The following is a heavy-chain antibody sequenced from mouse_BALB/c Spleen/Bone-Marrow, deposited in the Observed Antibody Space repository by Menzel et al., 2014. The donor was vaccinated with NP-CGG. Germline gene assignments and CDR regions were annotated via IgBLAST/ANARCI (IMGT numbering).Heavy chain of an antibody. D-gene: IGHD1-1*01. Sequence: QAQLKESGAELAKPGASVKMSCKASGYTFTNYWMHWVKQRPGQGLEWIGYINPSTGYTEYNQKFKDKATLTADKSSSTAYMQLSSLTSEESAVYYCARIYYYGRDYWGQGTTLTVSS. CDR2: INPSTGYT. CDR1: GYTFTNYW. V-gene: IGHV1-7*01. J-gene: IGHJ2*01. CDR3: ARIYYYGRDY.